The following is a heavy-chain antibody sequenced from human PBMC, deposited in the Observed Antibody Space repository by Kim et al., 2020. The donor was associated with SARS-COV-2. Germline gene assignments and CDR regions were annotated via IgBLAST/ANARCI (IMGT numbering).Heavy chain of an antibody. D-gene: IGHD5-12*01. Sequence: GGSLRLSCAASGFTFDDYAMHWVRQAPGKGLEWVSGISWNSGSIGYADSVKGRFTISRDNAKNSLYLQMNSLRAEDTALYYCAKDIVARGRTEYFDLWGRGTLVTVSS. J-gene: IGHJ2*01. CDR2: ISWNSGSI. V-gene: IGHV3-9*01. CDR3: AKDIVARGRTEYFDL. CDR1: GFTFDDYA.